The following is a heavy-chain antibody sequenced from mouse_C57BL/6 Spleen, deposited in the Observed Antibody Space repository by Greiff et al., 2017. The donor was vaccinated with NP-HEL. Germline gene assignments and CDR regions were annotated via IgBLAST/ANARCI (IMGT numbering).Heavy chain of an antibody. CDR1: GYAFSSSW. Sequence: QVQLKESGPELVKPGASVKISCKASGYAFSSSWMNWVKQRPGKGLEWIGRIYPGDGDTNYNGKFKGKATLTADKSSSTAYMQLSSLTSEDSAVYCCARSGYYGSSQYYFDYWGQGTTLTVSS. CDR3: ARSGYYGSSQYYFDY. D-gene: IGHD1-1*01. V-gene: IGHV1-82*01. J-gene: IGHJ2*01. CDR2: IYPGDGDT.